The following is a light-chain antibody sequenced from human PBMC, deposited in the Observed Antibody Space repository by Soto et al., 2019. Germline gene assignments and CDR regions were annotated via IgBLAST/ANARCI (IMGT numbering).Light chain of an antibody. CDR2: AAS. CDR1: QGVINN. V-gene: IGKV1-27*01. Sequence: DIQMTQSPSSLSASVGDRVTITCRASQGVINNLAWYQQKPGKVPKLLIYAASTLQSGVPSRFSGSGSGTDFTLTISSLQPEDVATYYCQKYNRAPQTFDPGTKVEIK. J-gene: IGKJ1*01. CDR3: QKYNRAPQT.